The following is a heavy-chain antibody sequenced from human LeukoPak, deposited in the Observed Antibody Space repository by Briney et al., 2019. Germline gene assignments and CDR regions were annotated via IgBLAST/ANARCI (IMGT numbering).Heavy chain of an antibody. CDR2: ISTYNGNT. CDR1: GYSFIKNG. CDR3: ARDRYTMAPGY. D-gene: IGHD3-16*02. Sequence: ASVEVSCKPSGYSFIKNGINWVRQAPGQGLEWMGWISTYNGNTEFAQNLQGRVTLTTDTSTSTAYMELRSLRSDDTAVYYCARDRYTMAPGYWGQGTLVIVSS. V-gene: IGHV1-18*01. J-gene: IGHJ4*02.